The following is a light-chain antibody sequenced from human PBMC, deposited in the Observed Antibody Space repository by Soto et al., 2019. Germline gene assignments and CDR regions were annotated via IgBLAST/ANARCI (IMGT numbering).Light chain of an antibody. CDR1: QSVXXXY. Sequence: EIVLTQSPGTLSLSPGERATLSCXASQSVXXXYLAWYQQKPGQAPRLLIYGASSRATGIPDRFSGSGSGTDFTLTISRLEPEDFAVYYCQQYGSSPLTFGGGTKVEIK. J-gene: IGKJ4*01. CDR3: QQYGSSPLT. CDR2: GAS. V-gene: IGKV3-20*01.